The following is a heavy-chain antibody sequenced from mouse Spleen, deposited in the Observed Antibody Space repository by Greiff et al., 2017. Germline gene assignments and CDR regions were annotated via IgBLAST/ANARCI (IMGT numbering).Heavy chain of an antibody. CDR3: ARKEVGDDAMDY. CDR1: GYSFTGYF. D-gene: IGHD2-13*01. J-gene: IGHJ4*01. V-gene: IGHV1-20*01. Sequence: VQLQQSGPELVKPGDSVKISCKASGYSFTGYFMNWVMQSHGKSLEWIGRINPYNGDTFYNQKFKGKATLTVDKSSSTAHMELRSLTSEDSAVYYCARKEVGDDAMDYWGQGTSVTVSS. CDR2: INPYNGDT.